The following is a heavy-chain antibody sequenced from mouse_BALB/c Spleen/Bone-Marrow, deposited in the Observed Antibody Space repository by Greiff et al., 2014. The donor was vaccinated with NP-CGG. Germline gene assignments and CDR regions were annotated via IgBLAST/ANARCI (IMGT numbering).Heavy chain of an antibody. CDR1: GFTFSDFY. CDR3: ARSGERYGAMDY. J-gene: IGHJ4*01. Sequence: EVHLEESGGDLVKPGGSLKLSCAASGFTFSDFYMFWFRQTPGKRLEWVATISDGGTYTYYPDSVKGRFTISRDNAKNNLYLQISSLKSEDTAMYYCARSGERYGAMDYWGQGTSVTVSS. D-gene: IGHD1-1*02. V-gene: IGHV5-4*02. CDR2: ISDGGTYT.